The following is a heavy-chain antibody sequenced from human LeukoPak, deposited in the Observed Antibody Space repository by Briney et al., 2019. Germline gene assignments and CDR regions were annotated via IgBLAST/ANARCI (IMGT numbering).Heavy chain of an antibody. CDR3: ARDDLDIVVVPAAISYFDY. CDR2: INPNSGGT. Sequence: ASVKVSCKASGYTFTGYYMHWGRQAPGQGLEWMGWINPNSGGTNYAQKCQGRVTMTRDTSISTAYMELSRLRADDTPVYYCARDDLDIVVVPAAISYFDYWGQGTLATVSS. CDR1: GYTFTGYY. D-gene: IGHD2-2*01. J-gene: IGHJ4*02. V-gene: IGHV1-2*02.